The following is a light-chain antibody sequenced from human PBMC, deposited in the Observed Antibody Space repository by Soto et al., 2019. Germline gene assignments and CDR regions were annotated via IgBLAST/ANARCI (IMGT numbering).Light chain of an antibody. CDR2: DAS. V-gene: IGKV3-11*01. Sequence: IVLTQSPATLSFNPGERATLSCRASQSVSSYLAWYQQKPGQAPRLLIYDASNRATGIPARFSGSGSGTDFTLTISSLEPEDFAVYYCQQRSNWLTFGGGTKVDIK. CDR3: QQRSNWLT. J-gene: IGKJ4*01. CDR1: QSVSSY.